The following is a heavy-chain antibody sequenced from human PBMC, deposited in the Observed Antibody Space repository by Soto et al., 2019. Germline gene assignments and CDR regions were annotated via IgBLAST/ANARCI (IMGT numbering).Heavy chain of an antibody. CDR3: TRGTSPGGYYYYGMDV. Sequence: PGGSLRLSWTASGFTFGDYAMSWFRQAPGKGLEWVGFIRSKAYGGTTEYAASVKGRFTISRDDSKSIAYLQMNSLKTEDTAVYYCTRGTSPGGYYYYGMDVWGQGTTVTVSS. CDR1: GFTFGDYA. D-gene: IGHD2-8*01. CDR2: IRSKAYGGTT. J-gene: IGHJ6*02. V-gene: IGHV3-49*03.